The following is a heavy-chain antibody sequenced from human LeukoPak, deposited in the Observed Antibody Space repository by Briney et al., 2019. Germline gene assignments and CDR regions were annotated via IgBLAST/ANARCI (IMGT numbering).Heavy chain of an antibody. CDR2: IKSDGKT. V-gene: IGHV3-74*01. D-gene: IGHD2-15*01. Sequence: GGSLRLSCEASGFTFSRYWMHWVRQAPGKGLVWVSRIKSDGKTNYADSVKGRFTISRDNAKNTVSLQMDSLRAEGTAIYYCVKDGWSDWGQGTLVTVSS. CDR1: GFTFSRYW. J-gene: IGHJ4*02. CDR3: VKDGWSD.